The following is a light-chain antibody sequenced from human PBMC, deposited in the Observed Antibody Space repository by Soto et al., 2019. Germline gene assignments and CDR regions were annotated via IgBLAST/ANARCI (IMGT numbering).Light chain of an antibody. J-gene: IGKJ1*01. CDR2: DTS. CDR1: QSVSSSH. Sequence: EIVLTQSPGTLSLSPGERATLSCRASQSVSSSHLAWFQQRPGQAPRLLIYDTSRRATGIPDRFIGSGSGTDFTLTISRLEPEDFAVYYCQESDSSLTWTLGQGTKVEFK. V-gene: IGKV3-20*01. CDR3: QESDSSLTWT.